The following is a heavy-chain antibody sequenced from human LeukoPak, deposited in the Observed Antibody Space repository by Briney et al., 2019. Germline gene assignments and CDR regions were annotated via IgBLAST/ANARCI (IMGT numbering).Heavy chain of an antibody. J-gene: IGHJ2*01. V-gene: IGHV1-18*01. CDR3: ARRPAAPSRWYFDL. D-gene: IGHD6-25*01. Sequence: GASVDVSCKASGQIFTNYGFSWVRQAPGQGLEWMGWINPYTGNTNYAQKFQGRVTMTTDTSTGTASMELTSLRFDDTAVYYCARRPAAPSRWYFDLWGRGTLVTVSS. CDR1: GQIFTNYG. CDR2: INPYTGNT.